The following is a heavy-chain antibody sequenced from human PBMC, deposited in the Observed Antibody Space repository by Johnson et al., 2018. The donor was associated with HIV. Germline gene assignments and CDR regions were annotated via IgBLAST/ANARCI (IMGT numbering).Heavy chain of an antibody. J-gene: IGHJ3*02. CDR1: VFTFSRYG. Sequence: QVQLVESGGGVVQPGRSLRLSCAASVFTFSRYGMHWVLQAPGKGLEWVAVIADDGSNKYYADSVKGRFTISRDNSNNTLYLQMNSLRAEDTAVYYCARDTVVEMATIIGDDAFDIWGQGTMVTVSS. V-gene: IGHV3-30*19. CDR3: ARDTVVEMATIIGDDAFDI. CDR2: IADDGSNK. D-gene: IGHD5-24*01.